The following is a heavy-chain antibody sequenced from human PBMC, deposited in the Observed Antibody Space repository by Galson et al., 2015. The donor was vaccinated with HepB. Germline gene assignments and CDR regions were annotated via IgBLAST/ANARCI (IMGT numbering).Heavy chain of an antibody. Sequence: ETLSLTCTVSGGSISSSSYYWGWIRQPPGKGLEWIGSIYYSGSTYYNPSLKSRVTISVDTSKNQFSLKLSSVTAADTAVYYCARSFRGLGVLVGWGQGTLVTVSS. CDR1: GGSISSSSYY. V-gene: IGHV4-39*01. D-gene: IGHD3-16*01. CDR3: ARSFRGLGVLVG. CDR2: IYYSGST. J-gene: IGHJ4*02.